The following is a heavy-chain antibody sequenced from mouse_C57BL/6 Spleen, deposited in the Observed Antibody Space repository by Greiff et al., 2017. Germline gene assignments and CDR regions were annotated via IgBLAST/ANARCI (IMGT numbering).Heavy chain of an antibody. V-gene: IGHV1-39*01. CDR2: INPNYGTT. Sequence: EVKLVESGPELVKPGASVKISCKASGYSFTDYNMNWVKQSNGKSLEWIGVINPNYGTTSYNQKFKGKATLTVDQSSSTAYMQLNSLTSEDSAVYYCARGDYDGPSWFAYWGQGTLVTVSA. CDR1: GYSFTDYN. J-gene: IGHJ3*01. CDR3: ARGDYDGPSWFAY. D-gene: IGHD2-4*01.